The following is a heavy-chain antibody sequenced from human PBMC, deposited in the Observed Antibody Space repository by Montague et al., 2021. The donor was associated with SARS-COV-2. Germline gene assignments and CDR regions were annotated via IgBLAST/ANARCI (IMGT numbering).Heavy chain of an antibody. CDR1: GGSISSSNHY. J-gene: IGHJ3*02. Sequence: SETLSLTCTVSGGSISSSNHYWAWIRQPPGKGLEWIGSIYDSGSTYYNPSLKSRVTISVDTSKNHFSLQLSSVTAADTAVYYCARRGRKLLPVATTVGGFDIWGQGTMVTVSS. D-gene: IGHD5-12*01. CDR2: IYDSGST. CDR3: ARRGRKLLPVATTVGGFDI. V-gene: IGHV4-39*02.